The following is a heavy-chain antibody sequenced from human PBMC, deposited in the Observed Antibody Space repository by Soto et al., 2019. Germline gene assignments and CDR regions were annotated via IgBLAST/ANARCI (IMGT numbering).Heavy chain of an antibody. CDR2: TSSSGSTI. V-gene: IGHV3-48*03. CDR3: ARDFRVPRGPYYYYYGMGV. J-gene: IGHJ6*02. CDR1: GFTFSSYE. Sequence: GGSLRLSCAASGFTFSSYEMNWVRQAPGKGLEWVSYTSSSGSTIYYADSVKGRFTISRDNAKNSLYLQMNSLRAEDTAVYYCARDFRVPRGPYYYYYGMGVWGQGTTVTVSS. D-gene: IGHD3-10*01.